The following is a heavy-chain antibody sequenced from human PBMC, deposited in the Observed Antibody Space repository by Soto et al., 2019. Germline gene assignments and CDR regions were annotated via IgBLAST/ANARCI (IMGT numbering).Heavy chain of an antibody. CDR2: INPNSGGT. J-gene: IGHJ3*02. V-gene: IGHV1-2*04. CDR3: ARDRRDGYNFPTDAFDI. CDR1: GYTFTGYY. Sequence: ASVKVSCKASGYTFTGYYMHWVRQAPGQGLEWMGWINPNSGGTNYAQKFQGWVTMTRDTSISTAYMELSRLRSDDTAVYYCARDRRDGYNFPTDAFDIWGQGAMVTV. D-gene: IGHD5-12*01.